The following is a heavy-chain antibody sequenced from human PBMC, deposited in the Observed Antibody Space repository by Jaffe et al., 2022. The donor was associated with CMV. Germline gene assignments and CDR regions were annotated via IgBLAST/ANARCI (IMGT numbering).Heavy chain of an antibody. CDR2: TYHRSKWYK. CDR3: TRGRDGYNDF. CDR1: GDTVSSNSVA. D-gene: IGHD5-12*01. J-gene: IGHJ4*02. Sequence: QVQLQQSGPGLVKPSQTLSLTCAISGDTVSSNSVAWNWIRQSPSRGLEWLGRTYHRSKWYKEYAVSVKSRITINPDTSKNQFSLQLDSVTPEDTAIYYCTRGRDGYNDFWGQGTLVTVSS. V-gene: IGHV6-1*01.